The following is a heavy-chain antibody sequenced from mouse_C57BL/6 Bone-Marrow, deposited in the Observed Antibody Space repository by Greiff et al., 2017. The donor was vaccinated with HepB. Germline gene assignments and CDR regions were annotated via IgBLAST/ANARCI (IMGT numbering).Heavy chain of an antibody. CDR3: ANRASLRSWFAY. Sequence: QVQLQQPGAELVKPGASVKLSCKASGYTFTSYWMQWVKQRPGQGLEWIGEIDPSDSYTNYNQKFKGKATLTVDTSSSTAYMQLSSLTSEDSAVYYGANRASLRSWFAYWGRGTLVTVTA. D-gene: IGHD1-1*01. CDR1: GYTFTSYW. J-gene: IGHJ3*01. CDR2: IDPSDSYT. V-gene: IGHV1-50*01.